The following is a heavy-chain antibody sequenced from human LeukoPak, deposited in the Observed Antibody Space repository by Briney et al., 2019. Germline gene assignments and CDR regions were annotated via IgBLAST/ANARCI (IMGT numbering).Heavy chain of an antibody. CDR2: IYASGNT. J-gene: IGHJ3*02. CDR1: GPYVSSTDYF. V-gene: IGHV4-61*02. CDR3: ARYREGYNSVPHALDI. Sequence: SQTLSLTCTVSGPYVSSTDYFWNWIRQPAGKGREWIGRIYASGNTDYNPSLKSRVTMSLDTSKNQFSLNMNSVTAADSAVYFCARYREGYNSVPHALDIWGQGTVVTVSS. D-gene: IGHD5-24*01.